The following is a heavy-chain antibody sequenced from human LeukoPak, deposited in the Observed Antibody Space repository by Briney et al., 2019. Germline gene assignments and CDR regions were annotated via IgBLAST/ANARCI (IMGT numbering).Heavy chain of an antibody. CDR1: GYSFTSYW. D-gene: IGHD6-19*01. CDR2: IDPSDSYT. V-gene: IGHV5-10-1*01. CDR3: ARHYHKVAGEFDY. Sequence: GESLKISCKGSGYSFTSYWISWVRQMPGKGLEWMGRIDPSDSYTNYSPSFQDHVTISADKSISTAYLQWSSLKASDTAMYYCARHYHKVAGEFDYWGQGTLVTVSS. J-gene: IGHJ4*02.